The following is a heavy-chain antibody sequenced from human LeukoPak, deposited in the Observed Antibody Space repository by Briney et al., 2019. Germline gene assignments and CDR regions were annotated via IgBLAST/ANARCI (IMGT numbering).Heavy chain of an antibody. CDR2: IYYSGST. D-gene: IGHD1-26*01. V-gene: IGHV4-59*01. Sequence: SETLSLTCTVSGGSISNYYWSWIRQPPGKGLEWIGYIYYSGSTNYNPSLKSRVTISVDTSKNQFSLKLSSVTAADTAVYYCARVGGTNYYYYGMDVWGQGTTVTVSS. CDR1: GGSISNYY. CDR3: ARVGGTNYYYYGMDV. J-gene: IGHJ6*02.